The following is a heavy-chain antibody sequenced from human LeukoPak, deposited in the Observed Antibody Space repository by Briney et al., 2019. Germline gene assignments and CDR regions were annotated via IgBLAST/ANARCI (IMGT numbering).Heavy chain of an antibody. V-gene: IGHV4-59*01. D-gene: IGHD6-6*01. Sequence: NPSETLSLTCTVSGGSISTYYWNWIRQPPGKGLEWIGYIYHSGSTNYNPSLQSRVTISVDTSKNQFSLNLNSMTAADTAVYYCARGGAARLHFQNWGQGTLVTVSS. CDR2: IYHSGST. CDR3: ARGGAARLHFQN. CDR1: GGSISTYY. J-gene: IGHJ1*01.